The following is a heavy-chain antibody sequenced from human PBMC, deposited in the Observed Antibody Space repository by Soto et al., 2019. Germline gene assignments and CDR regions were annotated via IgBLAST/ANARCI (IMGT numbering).Heavy chain of an antibody. CDR1: GFTFSNFA. D-gene: IGHD6-13*01. Sequence: GGSLRLSCAASGFTFSNFAVHWVRQAPGKGPEFVSGISSTGASIYYADSVKGRVTISRDSSENTVYLQMGSLKAEDMAVYYCARARIGAAGTKYYFDYWGRGTLVTVSS. V-gene: IGHV3-64*02. CDR3: ARARIGAAGTKYYFDY. CDR2: ISSTGASI. J-gene: IGHJ4*02.